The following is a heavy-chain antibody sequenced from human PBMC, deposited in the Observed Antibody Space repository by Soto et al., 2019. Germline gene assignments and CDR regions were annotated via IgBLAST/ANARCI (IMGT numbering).Heavy chain of an antibody. D-gene: IGHD2-15*01. CDR3: ARGQEVGAHFFDS. J-gene: IGHJ4*02. Sequence: PGGSLRLSCEASGFTFSGFDMHGVRQPTGKGLEWVSTIGTAGDTYYAVSVKGRFTISRDNAKNSLSLQMNSLRAGDTAVYFCARGQEVGAHFFDSWGQGAQVTVSS. CDR1: GFTFSGFD. CDR2: IGTAGDT. V-gene: IGHV3-13*01.